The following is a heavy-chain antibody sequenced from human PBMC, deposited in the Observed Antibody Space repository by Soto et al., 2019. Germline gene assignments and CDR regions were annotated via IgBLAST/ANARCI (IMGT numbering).Heavy chain of an antibody. CDR3: ARAYGSRAYFDY. V-gene: IGHV3-21*01. CDR2: ISSSSSYI. J-gene: IGHJ4*02. Sequence: EVQLSESGGGLVKPGGSLRLSCAASGFTFSSYSMNWVRQAPGKGLEWVSSISSSSSYIYYADSVKGRFTISRDNAKNSLYLQMNSLRAEDTAVYYCARAYGSRAYFDYWGQGTLVTVSS. D-gene: IGHD4-17*01. CDR1: GFTFSSYS.